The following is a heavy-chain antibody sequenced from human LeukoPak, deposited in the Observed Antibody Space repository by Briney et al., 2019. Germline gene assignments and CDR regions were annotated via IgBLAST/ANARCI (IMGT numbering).Heavy chain of an antibody. CDR2: RSYDGSKK. V-gene: IGHV3-30*18. CDR3: AKAGDGSGWYYFDY. CDR1: GFTFSSYG. Sequence: GGSLRLSCAASGFTFSSYGMHWVRQAPGKGLEWLAPRSYDGSKKYFADSVQGRFTISRDNSQNTLHLQMNSLRADDTAVYYCAKAGDGSGWYYFDYWGQGALVTVSS. D-gene: IGHD6-19*01. J-gene: IGHJ4*02.